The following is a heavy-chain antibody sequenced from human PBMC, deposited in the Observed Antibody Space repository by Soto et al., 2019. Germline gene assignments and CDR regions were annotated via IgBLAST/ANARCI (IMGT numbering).Heavy chain of an antibody. V-gene: IGHV3-11*06. D-gene: IGHD3-3*01. Sequence: GGSLRLSCAVSGFTFSDYYMSWIRQAPGKGLEWLSYISGTGSYTNYADSVKGRFTISRDNAKNSLYLQMNSLRAEDTAMYYCARAPTGRYDFWSGSNYYHYGMDVWGQGTTVTVSS. J-gene: IGHJ6*02. CDR3: ARAPTGRYDFWSGSNYYHYGMDV. CDR1: GFTFSDYY. CDR2: ISGTGSYT.